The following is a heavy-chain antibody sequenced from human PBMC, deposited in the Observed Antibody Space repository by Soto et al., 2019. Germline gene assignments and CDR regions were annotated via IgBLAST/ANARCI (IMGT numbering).Heavy chain of an antibody. CDR3: ASKFGELLADAFDI. D-gene: IGHD3-10*01. CDR1: GGSISSGGYY. CDR2: IYYSGST. V-gene: IGHV4-31*03. J-gene: IGHJ3*02. Sequence: PSETLSLTCTVSGGSISSGGYYWSWIRQHPGKGLEWIGYIYYSGSTYYNPSFKSRVTISVDTSKNQFSLKLNSVTAADTGVYYCASKFGELLADAFDIWGQGTVVTVSS.